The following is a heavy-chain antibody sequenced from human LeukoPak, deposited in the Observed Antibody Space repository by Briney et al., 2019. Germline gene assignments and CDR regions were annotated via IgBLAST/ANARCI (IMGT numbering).Heavy chain of an antibody. J-gene: IGHJ6*02. CDR1: GFTFSSYW. Sequence: GGSLRLSCAASGFTFSSYWMHWVRQAPGEGLVWVSRLISDGSSASYADSVKGRFTISRDNTKNILYLQMNSLRAEDTAVYYCVRDSRYCPDVWGQGTTVTVSS. CDR2: LISDGSSA. D-gene: IGHD2-8*02. CDR3: VRDSRYCPDV. V-gene: IGHV3-74*01.